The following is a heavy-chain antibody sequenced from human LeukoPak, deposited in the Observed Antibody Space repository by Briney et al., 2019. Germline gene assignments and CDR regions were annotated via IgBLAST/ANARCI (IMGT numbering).Heavy chain of an antibody. CDR1: AGTFSSYA. Sequence: SVKVSCKASAGTFSSYAISWVRQAPRQGLEWMGRIIAIFGTANYAQKFQGRVTITAEESTSTAYMELSSLRAEDTAVYYCARDLGIAAAPLDYYYGMDVWGQGTTVTVSS. D-gene: IGHD6-13*01. J-gene: IGHJ6*01. CDR3: ARDLGIAAAPLDYYYGMDV. V-gene: IGHV1-69*13. CDR2: IIAIFGTA.